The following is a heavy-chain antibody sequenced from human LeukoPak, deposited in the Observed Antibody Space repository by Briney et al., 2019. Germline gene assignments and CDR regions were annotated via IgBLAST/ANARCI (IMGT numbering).Heavy chain of an antibody. V-gene: IGHV3-23*01. J-gene: IGHJ4*02. D-gene: IGHD1-1*01. CDR2: IRSSADAT. CDR3: AKGPFDNWYYFDY. CDR1: GFTFSAFA. Sequence: GGSLRLSCITSGFTFSAFAMSWVRQAPGKGLEWVSAIRSSADATYHADSVKGRFTISRDNSRNTLYLQMSSLRAEDTAVYYCAKGPFDNWYYFDYWGQGALVTVSS.